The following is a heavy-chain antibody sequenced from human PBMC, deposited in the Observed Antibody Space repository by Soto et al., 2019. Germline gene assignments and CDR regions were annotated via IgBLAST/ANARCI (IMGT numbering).Heavy chain of an antibody. V-gene: IGHV3-9*01. CDR1: GFRFDDYA. CDR3: AKDVGYCSSVSCHPHLEH. J-gene: IGHJ1*01. CDR2: ISWYSGSL. D-gene: IGHD2-2*01. Sequence: EVRLVESGGGLVQPGRSLRLSCAASGFRFDDYAMHWVRQAPGKGLEWVSGISWYSGSLGYVESVKGRFTISRDNDKNTRYLQMNSLRVEDTAFYYCAKDVGYCSSVSCHPHLEHWGQGALVTVSS.